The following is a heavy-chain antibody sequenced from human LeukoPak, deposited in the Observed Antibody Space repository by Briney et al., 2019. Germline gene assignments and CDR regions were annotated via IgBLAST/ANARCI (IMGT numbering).Heavy chain of an antibody. CDR1: GFTFSSYS. J-gene: IGHJ4*02. Sequence: RPGGSLRLSCAASGFTFSSYSMNWVRQAPGKGLEWVSSISSSSYIYYADSVKGRFTIPRDNAKNSLYLQMNSLRAEDTAVYYCARDYSSGWYYFDYWGQGTLVTVSS. D-gene: IGHD6-19*01. CDR3: ARDYSSGWYYFDY. V-gene: IGHV3-21*01. CDR2: ISSSSYI.